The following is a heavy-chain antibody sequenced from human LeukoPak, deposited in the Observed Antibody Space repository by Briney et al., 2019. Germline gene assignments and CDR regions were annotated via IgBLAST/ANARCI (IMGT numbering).Heavy chain of an antibody. CDR2: IIPIFGTA. CDR3: ARMGRVLHGVYYYYYYMDV. J-gene: IGHJ6*03. D-gene: IGHD3-10*01. CDR1: GGTFSSYA. Sequence: SVKVSCKASGGTFSSYAISWVRQAPGQGLEWMGAIIPIFGTANYAQKFQGRVTITADESTSTAYMELSSLRSEDTAVYYCARMGRVLHGVYYYYYYMDVWGKGTTVTVSS. V-gene: IGHV1-69*13.